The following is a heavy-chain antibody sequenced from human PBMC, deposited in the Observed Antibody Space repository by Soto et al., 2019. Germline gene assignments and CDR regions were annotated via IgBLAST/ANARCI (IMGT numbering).Heavy chain of an antibody. Sequence: PSETLSLTCTVSGGSISSGGYYWSWIRQHPGKGLEWIGYIYYSGSTYYNPSLKSRVTISVDTSKNQFSLKLSSVTAADTAAYYCARSYCGGDCSIRGGAFDIWGQGTMVTVSS. J-gene: IGHJ3*02. V-gene: IGHV4-31*03. D-gene: IGHD2-21*02. CDR1: GGSISSGGYY. CDR3: ARSYCGGDCSIRGGAFDI. CDR2: IYYSGST.